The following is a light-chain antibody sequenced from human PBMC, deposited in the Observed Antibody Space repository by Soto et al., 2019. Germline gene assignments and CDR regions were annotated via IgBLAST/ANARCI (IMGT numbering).Light chain of an antibody. Sequence: PGERVTLSCMASQSVSSSYLTWYQQKPGQAPRLLIYGASTRATGIPDRLSVSASGTDFTLFISRLEPEDCGVFYCQQNGRSPTFGPGTKVDIK. J-gene: IGKJ3*01. V-gene: IGKV3-20*01. CDR3: QQNGRSPT. CDR1: QSVSSSY. CDR2: GAS.